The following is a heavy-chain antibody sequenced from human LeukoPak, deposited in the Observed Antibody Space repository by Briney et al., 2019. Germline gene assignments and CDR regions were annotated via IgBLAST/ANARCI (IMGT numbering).Heavy chain of an antibody. CDR3: ARAEYSYGSRLDY. CDR1: GGSISSGDYY. Sequence: SQTLSLTCTVSGGSISSGDYYWSWIRQPPGKGLEWIGYIYYSGSTYYNPSLKSRVTISVDTSKNQFFLKLSSVTAADTAVYYCARAEYSYGSRLDYWGQGTLVTVSS. CDR2: IYYSGST. D-gene: IGHD5-18*01. V-gene: IGHV4-30-4*01. J-gene: IGHJ4*02.